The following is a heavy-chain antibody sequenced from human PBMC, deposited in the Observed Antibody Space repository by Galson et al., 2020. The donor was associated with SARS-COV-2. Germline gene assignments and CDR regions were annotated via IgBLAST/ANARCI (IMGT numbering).Heavy chain of an antibody. CDR2: IYYSGST. J-gene: IGHJ6*02. Sequence: SETLSLTCTVSGGYISSYSWSWIRQPPGKGLEWIGYIYYSGSTNYNPSLKSRVTISVDTSKNQFSLKLSSVTAADTAVYYCAREGSITIFGVVIPFYGMDVWGQGTTVTVSS. D-gene: IGHD3-3*01. V-gene: IGHV4-59*01. CDR1: GGYISSYS. CDR3: AREGSITIFGVVIPFYGMDV.